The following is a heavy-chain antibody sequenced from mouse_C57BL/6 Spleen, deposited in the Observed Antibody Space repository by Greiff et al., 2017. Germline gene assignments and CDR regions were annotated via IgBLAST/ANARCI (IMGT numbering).Heavy chain of an antibody. CDR2: ISSGSSTI. J-gene: IGHJ1*03. V-gene: IGHV5-17*01. Sequence: EVQVVESGGGLVKPGGSLKLSCAASGFTFSDYGMHWVRQAPEKGLEWVAYISSGSSTIYYADTVKGRFTISRDNAKNTLFLQIASLKSEDTALYYCARGYYSISFWYFDVWGTGTTVTVSS. CDR3: ARGYYSISFWYFDV. CDR1: GFTFSDYG. D-gene: IGHD2-5*01.